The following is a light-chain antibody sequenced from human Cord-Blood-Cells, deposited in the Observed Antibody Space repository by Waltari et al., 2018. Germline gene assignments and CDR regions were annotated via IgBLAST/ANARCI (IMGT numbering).Light chain of an antibody. CDR2: SNN. CDR1: SSNIGSNT. J-gene: IGLJ2*01. Sequence: QSVLTQPPSASGTPGQRVTISCSGSSSNIGSNTVNWYQQLPGTAPKLLTYSNNQRPSGVPARFSGSKSGTSASRAISGLQSEDEADYYCAAWDDSLNALFGGGTKLTVL. V-gene: IGLV1-44*01. CDR3: AAWDDSLNAL.